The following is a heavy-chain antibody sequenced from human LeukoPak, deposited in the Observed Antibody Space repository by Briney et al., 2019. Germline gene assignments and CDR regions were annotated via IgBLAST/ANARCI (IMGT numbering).Heavy chain of an antibody. Sequence: GGSLRLSCAASGFTFSSYAMHWVRQAPGKGLEWVAVISYDGSNKYYADSVKGRFTISRDNSKNTLYLQMNSLRAEDTAVYYCAREPDDYAFDYWGQGTLVTVSS. CDR3: AREPDDYAFDY. CDR2: ISYDGSNK. J-gene: IGHJ4*02. D-gene: IGHD4-17*01. CDR1: GFTFSSYA. V-gene: IGHV3-30-3*01.